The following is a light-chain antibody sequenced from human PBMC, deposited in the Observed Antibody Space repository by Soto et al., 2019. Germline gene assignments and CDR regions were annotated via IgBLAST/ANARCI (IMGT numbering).Light chain of an antibody. CDR1: QSVTTN. J-gene: IGKJ4*01. Sequence: EVVMTQPPATLSVSPGERATLSCRASQSVTTNVAWYQQKPGQAPRLLIYGASTRATGIPVRFSGSGSGTEFTLTISSLQSEDFAVYYCQQHNNWPPLTFGGGTKVEI. CDR2: GAS. CDR3: QQHNNWPPLT. V-gene: IGKV3-15*01.